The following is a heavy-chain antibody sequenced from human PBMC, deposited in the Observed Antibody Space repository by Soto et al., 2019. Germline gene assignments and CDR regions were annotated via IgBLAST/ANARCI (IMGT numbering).Heavy chain of an antibody. V-gene: IGHV3-74*01. D-gene: IGHD2-15*01. CDR3: ARGDCVGGSCYSLAGSFYYYMDA. J-gene: IGHJ6*03. CDR2: INSDGSVS. CDR1: GFTFSNYW. Sequence: EVKLVESGGGLVQPGGSLRLSCAASGFTFSNYWMYWVRQAPGQGLVWVSRINSDGSVSSYADSVKGRLTISRDNVKNTLYLQMNSLRVEDTAVYYCARGDCVGGSCYSLAGSFYYYMDAWGKGTTVTVFS.